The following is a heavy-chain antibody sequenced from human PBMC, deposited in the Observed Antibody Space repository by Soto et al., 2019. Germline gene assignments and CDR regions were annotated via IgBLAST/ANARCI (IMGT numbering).Heavy chain of an antibody. Sequence: QVQLQQWGAGLLKPSETLSLTRAVYGGSFSGYYWSWIRQPPGKGLEWIGEINHSGSTNYNPSLTRRLTISVHTSKNPSSLKLSSVTAADTAVYYCARPTRQWLGLRYYYGMDVWGQGTTVTVSS. D-gene: IGHD6-19*01. CDR1: GGSFSGYY. CDR3: ARPTRQWLGLRYYYGMDV. J-gene: IGHJ6*02. CDR2: INHSGST. V-gene: IGHV4-34*01.